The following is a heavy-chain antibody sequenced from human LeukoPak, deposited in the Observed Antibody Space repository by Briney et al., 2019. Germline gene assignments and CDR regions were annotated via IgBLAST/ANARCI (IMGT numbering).Heavy chain of an antibody. CDR2: ISYDGSNK. V-gene: IGHV3-30*04. D-gene: IGHD5-18*01. J-gene: IGHJ4*02. CDR3: ARDPDTAMALYYFDY. CDR1: GFTFSSYA. Sequence: GGSLRLSCAASGFTFSSYAMHWVRQAPGKGLEWVAVISYDGSNKYYADSVKGRITISRDNSKNTLYLQMNSLRAEDTAVYYCARDPDTAMALYYFDYWGQGTLVTVSS.